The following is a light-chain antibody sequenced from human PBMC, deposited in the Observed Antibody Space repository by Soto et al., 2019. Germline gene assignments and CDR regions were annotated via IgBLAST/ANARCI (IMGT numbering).Light chain of an antibody. J-gene: IGKJ5*01. CDR2: AAS. CDR1: QDIAAY. V-gene: IGKV1-8*01. CDR3: QQYGSSPLIT. Sequence: GDRVTITCRASQDIAAYLAWYQHKPGRAPELLIHAASSLQNGVPPRFSGSGSGTDFTLTIRGLEPEDAAVYYCQQYGSSPLITFGQGTRLEIK.